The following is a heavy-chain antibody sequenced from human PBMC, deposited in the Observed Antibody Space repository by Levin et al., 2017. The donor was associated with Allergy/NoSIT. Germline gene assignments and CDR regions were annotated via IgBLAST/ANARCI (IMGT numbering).Heavy chain of an antibody. Sequence: GGSLRLSCEASGFNFDMYAIHWVRQAPGKGLEWVAFISYDGRNEYYSDSVRGRCDISRDKSRHTVDLQMNSLRSEDTAVYYCARDQGARFCSGRKFDSCYAYRGFDLWGQGTMVSVS. D-gene: IGHD2-21*01. V-gene: IGHV3-30*09. CDR2: ISYDGRNE. J-gene: IGHJ3*01. CDR3: ARDQGARFCSGRKFDSCYAYRGFDL. CDR1: GFNFDMYA.